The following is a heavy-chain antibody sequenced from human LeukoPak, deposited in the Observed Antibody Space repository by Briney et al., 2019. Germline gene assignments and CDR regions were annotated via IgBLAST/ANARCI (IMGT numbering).Heavy chain of an antibody. Sequence: QPGGSLRLSCAASGFTFRRYDMHWVRQAAGKGLEWVSGIGTAGDTHYVDSVKGRFTISRDNSKNTVYVQMSSLRGDDSGVYYRAAGSSVDCSRTSCPPTDYWGQGTLVTVSS. CDR2: IGTAGDT. D-gene: IGHD2-2*01. V-gene: IGHV3-13*04. CDR3: AAGSSVDCSRTSCPPTDY. J-gene: IGHJ4*02. CDR1: GFTFRRYD.